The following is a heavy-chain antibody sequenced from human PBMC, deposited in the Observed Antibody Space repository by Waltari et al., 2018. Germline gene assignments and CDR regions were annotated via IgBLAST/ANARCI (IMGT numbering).Heavy chain of an antibody. J-gene: IGHJ4*02. CDR2: IKQDGSEK. CDR3: ARGNWAPFDY. Sequence: EVQLVESGGGCVQTGGSLSLSCAAPGLTFSSYWMTWVRQAPGKGLEWVAIIKQDGSEKHYVDSVKGRFTISRDNAKNSLYLQMNSLRVEDTAIYYCARGNWAPFDYWGQGTLVTVSS. V-gene: IGHV3-7*01. CDR1: GLTFSSYW. D-gene: IGHD7-27*01.